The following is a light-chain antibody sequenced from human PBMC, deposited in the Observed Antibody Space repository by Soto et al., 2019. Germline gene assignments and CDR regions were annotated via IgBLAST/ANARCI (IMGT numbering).Light chain of an antibody. CDR3: ASWDDSLNAPV. J-gene: IGLJ3*02. CDR1: SSNIGNNA. Sequence: QSALTQPPSVSEAPRQRVTISCSGSSSNIGNNAVNWYQQFPGKAPKLLIYYDDLLPSGVSDRFSGSKSGTSASLAISGLQSEDEATYYCASWDDSLNAPVFGGGTKLTVL. V-gene: IGLV1-36*01. CDR2: YDD.